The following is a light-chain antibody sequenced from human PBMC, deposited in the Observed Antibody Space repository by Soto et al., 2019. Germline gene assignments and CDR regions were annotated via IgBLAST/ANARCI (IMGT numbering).Light chain of an antibody. J-gene: IGKJ2*01. CDR2: AAS. Sequence: DLQMTQSPSSLSAFVGDRVTITCRASQSISSFLNWYQQKPGKGPKLLIYAASSLQSGVPSRFSGRGSGTDFTLTISSLQPEDSATYYCQQTDSIPYTFGQGTKLDIK. CDR1: QSISSF. CDR3: QQTDSIPYT. V-gene: IGKV1-39*01.